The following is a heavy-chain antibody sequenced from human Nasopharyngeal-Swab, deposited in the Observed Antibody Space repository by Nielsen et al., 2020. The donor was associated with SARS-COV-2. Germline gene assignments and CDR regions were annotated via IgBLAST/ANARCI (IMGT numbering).Heavy chain of an antibody. V-gene: IGHV3-9*01. CDR2: ISWNSGSI. CDR3: AKDMSPNTYYYMDV. Sequence: SLKISCAASGFTFDDYAMHWVRQAPGKGLEWVSGISWNSGSIGYADSVKGRFTISRDNAKNSLYLQMINLRAEDTALYYCAKDMSPNTYYYMDVWGKGTTVTVSS. CDR1: GFTFDDYA. J-gene: IGHJ6*03.